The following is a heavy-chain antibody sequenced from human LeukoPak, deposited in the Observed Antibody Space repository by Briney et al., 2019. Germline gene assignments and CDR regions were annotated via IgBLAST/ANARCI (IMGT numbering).Heavy chain of an antibody. CDR2: ISWNSGSI. CDR3: AKGWGSGYYDAFDI. CDR1: GFTFSSYA. V-gene: IGHV3-9*01. Sequence: GGSLRLSCAASGFTFSSYAMHWVRQAPGKGLEWVSGISWNSGSIGYADSVKGRFTISRDNAKNSLYLQMNSLRAEDTALYYCAKGWGSGYYDAFDIWGQGTMVTVSS. J-gene: IGHJ3*02. D-gene: IGHD3-22*01.